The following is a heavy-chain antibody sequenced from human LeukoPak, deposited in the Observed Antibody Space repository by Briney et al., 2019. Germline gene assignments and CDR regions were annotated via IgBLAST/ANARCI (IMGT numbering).Heavy chain of an antibody. J-gene: IGHJ4*02. D-gene: IGHD6-13*01. CDR1: GFTFSSYN. Sequence: PGGSLRLSCAASGFTFSSYNMSWVRQAPRKGLEWVSAISGSGGSTYYADSVKGRFTISRDNSKNTLYLQMNSLRAEDTAVYYCASIAAQSPFAYWGQGTLVTVSS. V-gene: IGHV3-23*01. CDR3: ASIAAQSPFAY. CDR2: ISGSGGST.